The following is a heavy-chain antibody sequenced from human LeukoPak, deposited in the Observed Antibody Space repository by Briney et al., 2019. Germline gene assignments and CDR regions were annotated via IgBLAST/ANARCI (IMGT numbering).Heavy chain of an antibody. Sequence: GGSLRLSCAASGFTFDDYGMSWVRQAPGKGLEWVSGINWNGGSTGYADSVKGRFTISRDNAKNSLYLQMNSLRAEDTAVYYCARGATYYYDSSGRGSFAFDIWGQGTMVTVSS. CDR2: INWNGGST. CDR1: GFTFDDYG. V-gene: IGHV3-20*04. CDR3: ARGATYYYDSSGRGSFAFDI. J-gene: IGHJ3*02. D-gene: IGHD3-22*01.